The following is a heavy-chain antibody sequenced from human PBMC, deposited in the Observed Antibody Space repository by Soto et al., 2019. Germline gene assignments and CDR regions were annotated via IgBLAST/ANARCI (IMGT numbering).Heavy chain of an antibody. V-gene: IGHV4-34*01. D-gene: IGHD3-16*01. Sequence: PXXTLSLDCAVYGGSLSRYYWRWIPQPPGKGLEWIGEINHSGSTNYNPSLKSRVTISVDTSKNQFSLKLSSVTAADTAVYYCARVEGGGYMDVWGKGTTVTVSS. CDR1: GGSLSRYY. CDR3: ARVEGGGYMDV. CDR2: INHSGST. J-gene: IGHJ6*03.